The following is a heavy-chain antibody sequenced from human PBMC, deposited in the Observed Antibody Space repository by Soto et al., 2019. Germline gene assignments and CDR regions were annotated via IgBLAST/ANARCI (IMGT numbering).Heavy chain of an antibody. Sequence: SETMYLTFSVYVWSFSGDYWTWIRKPPGKGLEWVGEITRSGNTNYNPSLKSRVTISVDTSKNQFSLKLSSVTAADTAVYYCACNYYDFWSGYYSVGYFDYWAQGTPVTVSS. CDR3: ACNYYDFWSGYYSVGYFDY. J-gene: IGHJ4*02. CDR1: VWSFSGDY. D-gene: IGHD3-3*01. CDR2: ITRSGNT. V-gene: IGHV4-34*01.